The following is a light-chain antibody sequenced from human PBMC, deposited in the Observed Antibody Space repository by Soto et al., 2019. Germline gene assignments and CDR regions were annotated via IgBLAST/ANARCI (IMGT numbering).Light chain of an antibody. CDR2: KVS. CDR1: QSLAYIDGNTY. CDR3: MQGTHWPPRT. V-gene: IGKV2-30*01. Sequence: EVVMTQSPLSLAVTLGQPASISCRSSQSLAYIDGNTYLNWSHQRPGQSPRRLIYKVSNRDSGVPDRFSGSGSGTDFTLKISRVEAEDIGVSYCMQGTHWPPRTFGQGTKLEIK. J-gene: IGKJ2*01.